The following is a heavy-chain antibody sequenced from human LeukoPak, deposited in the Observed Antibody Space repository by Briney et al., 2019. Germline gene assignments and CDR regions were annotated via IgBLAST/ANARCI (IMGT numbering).Heavy chain of an antibody. J-gene: IGHJ5*02. CDR1: GDSITSGNFY. V-gene: IGHV4-61*02. Sequence: SETLSLTCIVSGDSITSGNFYWSWIRQPAGKGLEWIGRIYGSGTTNYSPSLRSRVTISKDASKNQFSLKLDSVTAADTAVYYCARGWGSTSSNYFDPWGQGTLVIVSS. CDR2: IYGSGTT. D-gene: IGHD2-2*01. CDR3: ARGWGSTSSNYFDP.